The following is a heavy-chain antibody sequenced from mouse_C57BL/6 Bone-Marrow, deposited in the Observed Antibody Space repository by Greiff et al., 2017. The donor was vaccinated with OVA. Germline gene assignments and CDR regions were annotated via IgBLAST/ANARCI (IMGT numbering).Heavy chain of an antibody. V-gene: IGHV1-15*01. Sequence: QVQLQQSGAELVRPGASVTLSCKASGYTFTDYEMHWVKQTPVHGLEWIGAIDPETGGTAYNQKFKGKAILTADKSSSTAYMELRSLTSEDSAVYYCTRPLESYAMDYWGQGTSVTVSS. CDR2: IDPETGGT. J-gene: IGHJ4*01. CDR3: TRPLESYAMDY. CDR1: GYTFTDYE.